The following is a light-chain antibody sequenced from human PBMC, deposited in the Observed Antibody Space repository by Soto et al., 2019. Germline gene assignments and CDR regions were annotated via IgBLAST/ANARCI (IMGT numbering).Light chain of an antibody. Sequence: QLVLTQSSSASASLGSSVKLTCTLSSGHSSYIIAWHQQQPGKAPRYLLKLEGSGSYNKGSGVPDRFSGSSSGADRYLTISNLQFEDEDDYYCETWDSNTRVFGGGTKVTVL. CDR1: SGHSSYI. V-gene: IGLV4-60*02. J-gene: IGLJ3*02. CDR3: ETWDSNTRV. CDR2: LEGSGSY.